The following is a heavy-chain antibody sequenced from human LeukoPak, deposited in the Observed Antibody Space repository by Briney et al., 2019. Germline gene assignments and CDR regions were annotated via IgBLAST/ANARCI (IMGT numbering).Heavy chain of an antibody. CDR2: IYYSGST. CDR3: ARFYRDPYYYMDV. D-gene: IGHD2/OR15-2a*01. Sequence: SETLSLTCTVSGGSFSSSSYYWAWIRQPPGKGLEWIGSIYYSGSTYYNPSLESRVTISVDTSKNHFSLKLSSVTAADTAAFYCARFYRDPYYYMDVWGKGTTVTVSS. J-gene: IGHJ6*03. CDR1: GGSFSSSSYY. V-gene: IGHV4-39*01.